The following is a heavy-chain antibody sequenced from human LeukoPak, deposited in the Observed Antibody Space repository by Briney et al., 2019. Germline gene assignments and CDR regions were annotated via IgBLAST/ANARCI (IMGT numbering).Heavy chain of an antibody. V-gene: IGHV4-34*01. J-gene: IGHJ5*02. Sequence: SETLSLTCAVYGGSSSGYYWSWIRQSPGKGLEWIGEINHSGTTNYNPSLKSRVTISVDTSKNQFSLKLSSVTAADTAVYYCARGLAKGAASGWFDPWGQGTLVTVSS. D-gene: IGHD6-13*01. CDR1: GGSSSGYY. CDR2: INHSGTT. CDR3: ARGLAKGAASGWFDP.